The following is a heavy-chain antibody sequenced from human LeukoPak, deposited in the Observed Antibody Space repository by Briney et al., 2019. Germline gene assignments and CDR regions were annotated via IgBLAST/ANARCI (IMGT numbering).Heavy chain of an antibody. J-gene: IGHJ4*02. CDR1: GYTFTGYY. V-gene: IGHV1-46*01. Sequence: GASVKVSCKASGYTFTGYYMHWVRQAPGQGLEWMGIINPSGGSTSYAQKFQGRVTMTRDTSTSTVYMELSSLRSEDTAVYYCARDFAAIPSPVSLWYNYDSSGYLDYWGQGTLVTVSS. D-gene: IGHD3-22*01. CDR2: INPSGGST. CDR3: ARDFAAIPSPVSLWYNYDSSGYLDY.